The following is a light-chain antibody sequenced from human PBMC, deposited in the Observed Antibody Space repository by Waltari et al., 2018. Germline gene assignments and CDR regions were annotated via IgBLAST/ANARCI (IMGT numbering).Light chain of an antibody. CDR3: QQRSDWLT. V-gene: IGKV3-11*01. J-gene: IGKJ4*01. CDR2: DAS. CDR1: QRVRTF. Sequence: EVVLTQSPAILSLSPGERATLSCRASQRVRTFVAWYQQKPGQAPRLLIYDASNRAPGIPARFSGSGAGTDFTLTISSLEPEDCAVYYCQQRSDWLTFGGGTRVEIK.